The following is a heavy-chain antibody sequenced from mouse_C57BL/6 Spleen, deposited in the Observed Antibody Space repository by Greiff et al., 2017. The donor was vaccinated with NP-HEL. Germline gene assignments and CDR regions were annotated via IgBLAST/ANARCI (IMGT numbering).Heavy chain of an antibody. J-gene: IGHJ2*01. Sequence: QVQLQQPGAELVRPGTSVKLSCKASGYTFTSYWMHWVKQRPGQGLEWIGVIDPSDSYPNYNQKFKGKATLTVDTSSSTAYMQLSSLTSEDSAVYYCARRIYYDYDDYFDYWGQGTTLTVSS. D-gene: IGHD2-4*01. CDR1: GYTFTSYW. CDR3: ARRIYYDYDDYFDY. CDR2: IDPSDSYP. V-gene: IGHV1-59*01.